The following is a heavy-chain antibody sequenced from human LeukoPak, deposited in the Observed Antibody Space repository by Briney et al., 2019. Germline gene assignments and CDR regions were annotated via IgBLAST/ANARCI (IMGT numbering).Heavy chain of an antibody. D-gene: IGHD2-2*01. CDR1: GFTFSSYR. V-gene: IGHV3-21*01. J-gene: IGHJ3*02. CDR3: AEGYQRHPEDAFDI. Sequence: PGGSLRHSCAASGFTFSSYRMNWVRQAPGKGLEWVSSISSSSSYIYYADSVKGRFTISRDNAKNSLYLQMNSLRAEDTAVYYCAEGYQRHPEDAFDIWGQGTMVTVSS. CDR2: ISSSSSYI.